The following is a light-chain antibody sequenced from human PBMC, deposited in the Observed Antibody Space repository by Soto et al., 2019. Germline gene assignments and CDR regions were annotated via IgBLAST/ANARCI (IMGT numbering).Light chain of an antibody. CDR1: NTDVGAYNY. J-gene: IGLJ1*01. Sequence: QSALSQPVSVSGSPGQSITISCTGTNTDVGAYNYVSWYQQHPGKAPKLMIYEVSNRPSGFSDRFSGSKSGNTASLTISGLHAEDEADYYCSSYTDSGTLVFVARTKVTVL. CDR2: EVS. CDR3: SSYTDSGTLV. V-gene: IGLV2-14*01.